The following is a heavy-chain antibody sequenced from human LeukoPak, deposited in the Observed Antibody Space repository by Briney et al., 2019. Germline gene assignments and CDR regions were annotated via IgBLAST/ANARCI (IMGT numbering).Heavy chain of an antibody. Sequence: GGSLRLSCAASGFTFSSYGMHWVRQAPGKGLEWVAFIRYDGSNKYYADSVKGRFTISRDNSKNTLYLQMNSLRAEDTAVYYCARGRMVYANSFDYWGQGTLVTVSS. V-gene: IGHV3-30*02. CDR2: IRYDGSNK. D-gene: IGHD2-8*01. J-gene: IGHJ4*02. CDR3: ARGRMVYANSFDY. CDR1: GFTFSSYG.